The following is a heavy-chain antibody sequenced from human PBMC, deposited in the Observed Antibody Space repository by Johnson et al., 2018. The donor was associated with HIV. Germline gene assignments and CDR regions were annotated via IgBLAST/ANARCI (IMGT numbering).Heavy chain of an antibody. CDR2: IGTAGDT. V-gene: IGHV3-13*01. D-gene: IGHD5-18*01. J-gene: IGHJ3*01. CDR1: GFTFSSYD. CDR3: AKVGGYSYGES. Sequence: VQLVESGGGLVQPGGSLRLSCAASGFTFSSYDMHWVRQATGKGLEWVSAIGTAGDTYYPGSVKGRFTISRDNSKNTLYLQMNSLRAEDTAVYYCAKVGGYSYGESWGQGTMVTVS.